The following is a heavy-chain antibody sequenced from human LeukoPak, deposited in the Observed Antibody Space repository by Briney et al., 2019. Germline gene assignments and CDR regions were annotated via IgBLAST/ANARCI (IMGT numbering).Heavy chain of an antibody. J-gene: IGHJ6*03. CDR1: GFAFSSYW. Sequence: GGSLGLSCAASGFAFSSYWMHWVRQAPGKGLVWVSRINSDGSSTSYADSVKGRFTISRDNAKNTLYLQMNSLRAEDTAVYYCAGGRPKYQLLLGYYYMDVWGKGTTVTVSS. CDR3: AGGRPKYQLLLGYYYMDV. CDR2: INSDGSST. D-gene: IGHD2-2*01. V-gene: IGHV3-74*01.